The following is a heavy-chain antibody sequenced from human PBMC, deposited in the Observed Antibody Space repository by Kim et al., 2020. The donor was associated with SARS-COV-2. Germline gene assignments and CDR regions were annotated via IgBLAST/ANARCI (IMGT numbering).Heavy chain of an antibody. CDR3: VRGWLRSYFGY. D-gene: IGHD5-12*01. CDR1: GDSVSNGG. CDR2: TYYNSKWYN. Sequence: SQTLSLTCAISGDSVSNGGWNWIRQSPSRGLEWRGRTYYNSKWYNDYAVSVSSRIIINPDTSNNQFSLQLNSVTPEDTAVYYCVRGWLRSYFGYWGQGIL. V-gene: IGHV6-1*01. J-gene: IGHJ4*02.